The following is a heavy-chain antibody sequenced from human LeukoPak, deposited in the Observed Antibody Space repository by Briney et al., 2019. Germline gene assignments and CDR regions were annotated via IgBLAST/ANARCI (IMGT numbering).Heavy chain of an antibody. CDR1: GFTFSSYS. J-gene: IGHJ4*02. Sequence: GGSLRLSGAASGFTFSSYSMNWVRQAPGKGLEWVSYISSSSSTIYYADSVKGRFTISRDNAKNSLYLQMNSLRAEDTAVYYCARDPARGYSYGALYWGQGTLVTVSS. D-gene: IGHD5-18*01. CDR2: ISSSSSTI. CDR3: ARDPARGYSYGALY. V-gene: IGHV3-48*01.